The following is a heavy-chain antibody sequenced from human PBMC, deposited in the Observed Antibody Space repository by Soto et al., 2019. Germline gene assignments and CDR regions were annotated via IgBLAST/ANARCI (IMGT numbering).Heavy chain of an antibody. V-gene: IGHV3-21*01. CDR3: ARATLGSVKPWSGPDY. Sequence: EVQLVESGGGLVKPGGSLRLSCAASGFTFSTYNMNWVRQAPGKGLEWISSISSSTTYIYYADSVKGRFTISRDNAKNELSLQMNSLRADAKAVYYCARATLGSVKPWSGPDYWGQGTLVTVSS. CDR1: GFTFSTYN. CDR2: ISSSTTYI. D-gene: IGHD7-27*01. J-gene: IGHJ4*02.